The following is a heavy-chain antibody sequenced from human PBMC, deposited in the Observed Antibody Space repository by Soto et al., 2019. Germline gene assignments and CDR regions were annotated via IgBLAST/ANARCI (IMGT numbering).Heavy chain of an antibody. CDR2: IYPGDSDT. V-gene: IGHV5-51*01. J-gene: IGHJ3*02. Sequence: GEPLKIAWKGSEYSFTSYWIGWVRQMPGKGLEWMGIIYPGDSDTRYSPSFQGQVTISADKSISTAYLQWSSLKASDTAMYYCARGGSTVPQLRLNAFDIWGQGTMVT. CDR1: EYSFTSYW. CDR3: ARGGSTVPQLRLNAFDI. D-gene: IGHD4-17*01.